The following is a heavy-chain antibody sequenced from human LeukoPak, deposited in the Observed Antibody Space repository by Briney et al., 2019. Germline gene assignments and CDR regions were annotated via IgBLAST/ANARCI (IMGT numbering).Heavy chain of an antibody. CDR3: TTAAFH. J-gene: IGHJ1*01. Sequence: PGGSLRLSCAASGFTFSNAWMSWVRQAPGKGLEWVGHIRSETVGGTTDYAAPVKGRFTISRDDSKNTLYLQMNSLKTEDTAVYYCTTAAFHWGQGTLVTVSS. CDR2: IRSETVGGTT. V-gene: IGHV3-15*01. CDR1: GFTFSNAW. D-gene: IGHD6-25*01.